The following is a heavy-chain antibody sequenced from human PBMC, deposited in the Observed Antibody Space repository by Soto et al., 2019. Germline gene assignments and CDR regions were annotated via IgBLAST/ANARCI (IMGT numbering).Heavy chain of an antibody. Sequence: QVQLQQWGAGLLKPSETLSLTCAVYGGSFSGYYWSWIRQPPGKGLEWIGEINHSGSTNYNPSLKSRVTISVDTSKNQFSLKLSSVTAADTAVYYCARDGDYPATHWYFDLWGRGTLVTVSS. J-gene: IGHJ2*01. CDR3: ARDGDYPATHWYFDL. V-gene: IGHV4-34*01. D-gene: IGHD4-17*01. CDR2: INHSGST. CDR1: GGSFSGYY.